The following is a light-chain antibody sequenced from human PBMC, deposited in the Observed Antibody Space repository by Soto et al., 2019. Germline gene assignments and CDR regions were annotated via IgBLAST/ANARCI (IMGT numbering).Light chain of an antibody. CDR1: QSVGRDY. CDR3: HQYATDPLT. CDR2: GAS. V-gene: IGKV3-20*01. Sequence: EIVLTQSTGTLSLSPGDRATLSCRASQSVGRDYLAWFQHKAGQAPRLLVHGASNRATGIPDRFSGSGSGTDFTLTITRLEPEDFAVYYCHQYATDPLTFGGGTKVEI. J-gene: IGKJ4*01.